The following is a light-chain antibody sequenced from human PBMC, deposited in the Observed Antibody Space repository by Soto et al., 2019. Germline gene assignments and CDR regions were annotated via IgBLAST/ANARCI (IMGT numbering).Light chain of an antibody. J-gene: IGKJ5*01. Sequence: EIVLTQSPGTLSLSPGERATLSCRASQSVSSTYLAWCQQKPGQAPRLLIYGASNRATGIPDRFSGSGSGPDFTLTISRLEPEDFAMYYCHRYGSSPPVTFGQGTRLEIK. V-gene: IGKV3-20*01. CDR3: HRYGSSPPVT. CDR2: GAS. CDR1: QSVSSTY.